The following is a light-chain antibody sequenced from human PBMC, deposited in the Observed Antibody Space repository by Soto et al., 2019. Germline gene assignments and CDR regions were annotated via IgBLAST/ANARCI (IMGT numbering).Light chain of an antibody. CDR2: DAS. CDR1: QSVSSSY. V-gene: IGKV3D-20*02. CDR3: QQRYNWTLT. J-gene: IGKJ1*01. Sequence: DIVWTHSPVTLALSPGERATLSCRASQSVSSSYLAWYQQKPGQAPRXXIYDASNRETGIPARFSGSGSATDFTLTISSLEPEDFAIDYCQQRYNWTLTFGQGTKVDNK.